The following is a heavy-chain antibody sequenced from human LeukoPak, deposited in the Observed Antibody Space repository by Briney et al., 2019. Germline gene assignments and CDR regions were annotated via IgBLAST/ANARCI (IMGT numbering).Heavy chain of an antibody. CDR1: GYTFTSYG. D-gene: IGHD3-10*01. J-gene: IGHJ3*02. CDR2: ISAYNGNT. CDR3: ARDPWYGSGSPHAFDI. V-gene: IGHV1-18*01. Sequence: ASVKVSCKASGYTFTSYGISWVRQAPGQGLEWMGWISAYNGNTNYAQKLQGRVTMTTDTSTSTAYMELRSLRSDDTAVYYCARDPWYGSGSPHAFDIWGQGTMVTVSS.